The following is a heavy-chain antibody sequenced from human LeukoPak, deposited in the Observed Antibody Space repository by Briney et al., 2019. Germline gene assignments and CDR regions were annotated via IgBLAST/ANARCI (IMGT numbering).Heavy chain of an antibody. J-gene: IGHJ6*02. V-gene: IGHV4-61*01. Sequence: SETLSLTCTVSGGSVSSASYYWTWIRQPPGKGLEWIGYIYASGNTNYNPSLKSRVTISVDTSKNQFSLKLSSVTAADTAVYYCASGIGSGWYTMDVWGQGTTVTVSS. D-gene: IGHD6-13*01. CDR1: GGSVSSASYY. CDR3: ASGIGSGWYTMDV. CDR2: IYASGNT.